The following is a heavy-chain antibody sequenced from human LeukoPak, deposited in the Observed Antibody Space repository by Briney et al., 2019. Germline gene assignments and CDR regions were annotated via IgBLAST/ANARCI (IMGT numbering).Heavy chain of an antibody. J-gene: IGHJ4*02. D-gene: IGHD3-22*01. CDR3: VSGYYYNYFDY. CDR2: ISGSGGST. CDR1: GFTFSNAW. V-gene: IGHV3-23*01. Sequence: GGSLRLSCAASGFTFSNAWMSWVRQAPGKGLEWVSAISGSGGSTYYADSVKGRFTISRDNSKDTLYLQMNSLRAEDTAVYYCVSGYYYNYFDYWGQGTLVTVSS.